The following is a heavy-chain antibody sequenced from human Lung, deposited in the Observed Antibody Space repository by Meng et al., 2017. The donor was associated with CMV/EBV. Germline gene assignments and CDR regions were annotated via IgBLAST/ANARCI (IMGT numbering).Heavy chain of an antibody. D-gene: IGHD3-10*01. J-gene: IGHJ1*01. CDR2: IPHRGSS. CDR1: GASITHHNW. Sequence: QLRAPAPALVQPSETRSLTRAFSGASITHHNWWAWVRQPPGKGLEWIGEIPHRGSSAYNPSLKSRVSMSIDKSKNQFSLKLTSVTAADTAVYHCLRRSGGSVWGQGTLVTVSS. V-gene: IGHV4-4*02. CDR3: LRRSGGSV.